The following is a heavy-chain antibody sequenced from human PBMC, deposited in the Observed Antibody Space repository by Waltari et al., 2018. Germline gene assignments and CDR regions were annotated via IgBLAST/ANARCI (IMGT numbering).Heavy chain of an antibody. Sequence: EVQLLDSGGGLVQPGGSLRLSCAASGFTFSRYAMSWVRQVPGKGLDWVSTISDSGDSTYYADSVKGRFTISRDNSKNTLYLQMNSLRAEDTAIYYCAKDSPYGSGSYYTPYFDYWGQGTLVTVSS. CDR1: GFTFSRYA. CDR3: AKDSPYGSGSYYTPYFDY. CDR2: ISDSGDST. D-gene: IGHD3-10*01. V-gene: IGHV3-23*01. J-gene: IGHJ4*02.